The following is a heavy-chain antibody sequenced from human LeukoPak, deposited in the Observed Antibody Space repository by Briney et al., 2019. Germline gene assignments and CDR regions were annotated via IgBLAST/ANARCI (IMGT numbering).Heavy chain of an antibody. V-gene: IGHV3-23*01. CDR2: ISGSGGST. CDR1: GFTFSSYA. D-gene: IGHD5-24*01. J-gene: IGHJ1*01. Sequence: PGGSLRLSCAASGFTFSSYAMIWVRQAPGKGLEWVSAISGSGGSTYYADSVKGRFTISRDNAKNSLYLQMNSLRAEDTAVYYCASFSGYNYFQHWGQGTLVTVSS. CDR3: ASFSGYNYFQH.